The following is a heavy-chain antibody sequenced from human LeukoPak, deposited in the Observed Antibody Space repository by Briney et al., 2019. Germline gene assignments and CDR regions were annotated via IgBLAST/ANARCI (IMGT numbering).Heavy chain of an antibody. CDR1: GFTFSSYG. CDR2: INHSGST. V-gene: IGHV4-34*01. J-gene: IGHJ4*02. D-gene: IGHD5-24*01. Sequence: PGGSLRLSCAASGFTFSSYGMHWIRQPPGKGLEWIGEINHSGSTNYNPSLKSRVTISVDTSKNQFSLKLSSVTAADTAVYYCARVSGKRRLQLIDYWGQGTLVTVSS. CDR3: ARVSGKRRLQLIDY.